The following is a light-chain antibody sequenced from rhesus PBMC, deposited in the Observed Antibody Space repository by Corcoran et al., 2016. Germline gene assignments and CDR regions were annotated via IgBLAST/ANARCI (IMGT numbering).Light chain of an antibody. V-gene: IGKV1S12*01. J-gene: IGKJ4*01. CDR2: AAS. Sequence: DIQMTQSPSALSASVGDRVTISCRASQNIYSNLAWYQQKPGKAPKLLIYAASSLQTGIPSRFSGSGSGTDFTLTINSLQPEDSAAYYCQHYYDNPLTFGGGTKVELK. CDR1: QNIYSN. CDR3: QHYYDNPLT.